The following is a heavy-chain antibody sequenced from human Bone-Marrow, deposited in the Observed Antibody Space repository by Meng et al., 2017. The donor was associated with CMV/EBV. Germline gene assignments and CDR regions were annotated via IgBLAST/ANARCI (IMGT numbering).Heavy chain of an antibody. V-gene: IGHV3-53*01. Sequence: GESLKISCAASGFTVSSNYMSWVRQAPGKGLEWVSVIYSGGSTYYADSVKGRFTISRDNSKNTLYLQMNSLRAEDTAVYYCARWGSFLAAIDSEDAFDIWGQGTMVTVSS. CDR3: ARWGSFLAAIDSEDAFDI. J-gene: IGHJ3*02. CDR2: IYSGGST. CDR1: GFTVSSNY. D-gene: IGHD2/OR15-2a*01.